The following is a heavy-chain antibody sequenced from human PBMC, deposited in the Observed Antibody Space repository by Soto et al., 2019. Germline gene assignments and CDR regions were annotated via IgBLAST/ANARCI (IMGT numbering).Heavy chain of an antibody. CDR1: GGSISSSSW. CDR3: ARASRAEAGNRRYYFDY. J-gene: IGHJ4*02. CDR2: IYHTGNT. V-gene: IGHV4-4*02. D-gene: IGHD6-13*01. Sequence: SETLSLTCAVSGGSISSSSWWSWVRQPPGKGLEWIGEIYHTGNTNYNPSLESRVTISVDKSKNQFSLNLNSVTAADTAVYYCARASRAEAGNRRYYFDYWGQGTLVTVSS.